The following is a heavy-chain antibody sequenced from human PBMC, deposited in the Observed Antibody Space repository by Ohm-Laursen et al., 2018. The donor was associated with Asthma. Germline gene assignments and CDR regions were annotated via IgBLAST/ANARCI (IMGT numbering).Heavy chain of an antibody. J-gene: IGHJ4*02. CDR2: ISYEGKTD. CDR3: ASSSWYQLPHLRLLDS. CDR1: GLNFNTFP. V-gene: IGHV3-30*04. Sequence: RSLRLSCAASGLNFNTFPMHWVRQAPGRGLEWVAFISYEGKTDYYADSVKGRFTISRDNSKKTVSLQMTRLRPEDTALYYCASSSWYQLPHLRLLDSWGQGTLVTVSS. D-gene: IGHD6-13*01.